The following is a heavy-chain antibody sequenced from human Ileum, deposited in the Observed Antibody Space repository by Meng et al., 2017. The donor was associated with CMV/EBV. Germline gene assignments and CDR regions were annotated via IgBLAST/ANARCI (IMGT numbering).Heavy chain of an antibody. D-gene: IGHD6-19*01. CDR3: ARGAGIEVVDCGRHCDY. Sequence: SETLSLTCNVSGGSISSYYWTWIRQPPGKRLEWIGYVYSSGSTKYNPSLKSRVTISIDTSKNQFSMKLSSVTAADTAVYYCARGAGIEVVDCGRHCDYWGQGTLVTVSS. CDR1: GGSISSYY. V-gene: IGHV4-59*01. J-gene: IGHJ4*02. CDR2: VYSSGST.